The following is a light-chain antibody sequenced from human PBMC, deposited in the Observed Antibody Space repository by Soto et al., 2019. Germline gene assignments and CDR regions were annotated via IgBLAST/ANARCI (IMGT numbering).Light chain of an antibody. CDR2: DAS. Sequence: EIVLTQSPATLSLSPGERATLSCRASQSVSSYLAWYQQKPGQAPRLLIYDASNRATGIPARFSGSGSGTNFTLTISSLEPEDFAVYYCQQRSNWPPLFIFGPGTKVDIK. V-gene: IGKV3-11*01. CDR3: QQRSNWPPLFI. CDR1: QSVSSY. J-gene: IGKJ3*01.